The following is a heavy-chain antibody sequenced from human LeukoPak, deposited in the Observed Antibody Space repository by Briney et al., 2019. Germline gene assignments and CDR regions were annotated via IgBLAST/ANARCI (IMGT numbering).Heavy chain of an antibody. Sequence: SETLSLTCAVYGGSFSGYYWTWIRQPPGKGLEWVGEINHSGSTNYNPSLKSRVTISVDTSKNQFSLKLSSVTAADTAVYYCARSQQREDYVPNYFDYWGQGTLVTVSS. J-gene: IGHJ4*02. CDR2: INHSGST. CDR3: ARSQQREDYVPNYFDY. D-gene: IGHD4-17*01. V-gene: IGHV4-34*01. CDR1: GGSFSGYY.